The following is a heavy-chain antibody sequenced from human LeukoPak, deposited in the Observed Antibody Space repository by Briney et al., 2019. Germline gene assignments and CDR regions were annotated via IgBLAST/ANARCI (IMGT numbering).Heavy chain of an antibody. D-gene: IGHD5-18*01. CDR2: MYHSGST. CDR1: GYSISNSYY. CDR3: ARHLNGQLQFDY. V-gene: IGHV4-38-2*02. J-gene: IGHJ4*02. Sequence: SETLSLTCTVSGYSISNSYYWGWIRQPPGKGLEWIGSMYHSGSTYYNPSLKSRVTISVDTSKNQFSLKLSSVTAADTAVYYCARHLNGQLQFDYWGQGTQVTVSS.